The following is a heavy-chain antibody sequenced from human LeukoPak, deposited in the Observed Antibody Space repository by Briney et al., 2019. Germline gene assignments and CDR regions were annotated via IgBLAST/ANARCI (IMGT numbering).Heavy chain of an antibody. Sequence: GGSLRLSCAASGFTLSSYAMSWVRQAPGKGLEWVSAISGSGGSTYYADSVKGRFTISRDNSKNTLYLQMNSLRAEDTAVYYCAKGRDYGGSFDYWGQGTLVTVSS. CDR3: AKGRDYGGSFDY. CDR1: GFTLSSYA. V-gene: IGHV3-23*01. J-gene: IGHJ4*02. CDR2: ISGSGGST. D-gene: IGHD4-23*01.